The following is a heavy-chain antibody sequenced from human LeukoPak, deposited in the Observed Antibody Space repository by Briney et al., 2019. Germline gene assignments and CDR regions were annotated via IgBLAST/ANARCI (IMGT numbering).Heavy chain of an antibody. CDR1: GGTFSSYA. J-gene: IGHJ6*03. D-gene: IGHD1-26*01. V-gene: IGHV1-69*05. CDR2: IIPIFGTA. CDR3: ARGPLNSGSYTYYYYYMDV. Sequence: GASVKVSCKASGGTFSSYAISWVRQALGQGLEWMGGIIPIFGTANYAQKFQGRVTITTDESTSTAYMELSSLRSEDTAVYYCARGPLNSGSYTYYYYYMDVWGKGTTVTVSS.